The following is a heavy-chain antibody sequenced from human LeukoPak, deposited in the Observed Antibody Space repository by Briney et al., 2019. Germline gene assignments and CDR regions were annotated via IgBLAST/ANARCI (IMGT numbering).Heavy chain of an antibody. Sequence: ASVKVSCKASGGTFSSYAIDWVRQAPGQGLEWMGWISAYNGNTNYAQKLQGRVTMTTDTSTSTAYMELRSLRSDDTAVYYCARAYSSSWYWEGNYYYYGMDVWGQGTTVTVSS. CDR2: ISAYNGNT. CDR1: GGTFSSYA. D-gene: IGHD6-13*01. J-gene: IGHJ6*02. CDR3: ARAYSSSWYWEGNYYYYGMDV. V-gene: IGHV1-18*01.